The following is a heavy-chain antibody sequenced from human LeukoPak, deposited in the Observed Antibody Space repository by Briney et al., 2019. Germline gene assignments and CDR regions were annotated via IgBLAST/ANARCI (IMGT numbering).Heavy chain of an antibody. CDR2: IFYTGIT. V-gene: IGHV4-39*01. Sequence: SETLSLTCAVSRDSIRNTLYYWGWIRHPPGKGLEWLGSIFYTGITSYSPSLKSRVTMSVDTSKSQFSLNVRSVSAADTAVYYCARSRVRARYYFDFWGQGILVTVSS. J-gene: IGHJ4*02. CDR1: RDSIRNTLYY. D-gene: IGHD1-1*01. CDR3: ARSRVRARYYFDF.